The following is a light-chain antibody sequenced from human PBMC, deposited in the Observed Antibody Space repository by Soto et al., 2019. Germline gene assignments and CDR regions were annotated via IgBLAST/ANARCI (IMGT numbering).Light chain of an antibody. CDR2: GAS. V-gene: IGKV3-20*01. CDR3: QHYGSSSYT. CDR1: QSFSSSY. J-gene: IGKJ2*01. Sequence: EIVLTQSPGTLSLSPGERATLSCRASQSFSSSYLAWYQQKPGQAPRLLIYGASNRATGSPDRFSGSGSGTDFTLIISRLEPQDFAVYYCQHYGSSSYTFGQGTKLEIK.